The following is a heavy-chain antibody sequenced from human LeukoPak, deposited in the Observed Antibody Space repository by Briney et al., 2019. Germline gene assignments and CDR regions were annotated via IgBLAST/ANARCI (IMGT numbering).Heavy chain of an antibody. CDR3: ATWDYVSGSYAEYFQH. CDR1: GYTFTSYG. J-gene: IGHJ1*01. Sequence: ASVKVSCKASGYTFTSYGISWVRQAPGQGLEWIGWISAYNGNTHYAQNLQGRVTMTTDTSTSTAYMELRSLRSDDTAVYYCATWDYVSGSYAEYFQHWGQGTLVTVSS. D-gene: IGHD3-16*01. CDR2: ISAYNGNT. V-gene: IGHV1-18*01.